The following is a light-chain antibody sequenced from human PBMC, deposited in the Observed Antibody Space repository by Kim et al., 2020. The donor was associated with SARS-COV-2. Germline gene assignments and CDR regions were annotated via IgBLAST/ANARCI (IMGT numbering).Light chain of an antibody. CDR1: SVDVGGYNL. V-gene: IGLV2-23*02. J-gene: IGLJ2*01. CDR2: EVT. CDR3: CSYAGSSTFVI. Sequence: QSITISCTGTSVDVGGYNLVSWYQQHPGKAPKVMIYEVTKRPSGVSNRFSGSKSGNTASLTISGLQAEDAADYYCCSYAGSSTFVIFGGGTQLTVL.